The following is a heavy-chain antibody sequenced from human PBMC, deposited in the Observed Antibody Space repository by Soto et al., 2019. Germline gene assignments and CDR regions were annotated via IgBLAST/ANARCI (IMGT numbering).Heavy chain of an antibody. CDR3: AKFEGHPLEYWYLEF. J-gene: IGHJ2*01. CDR1: GFTFSAYA. V-gene: IGHV3-23*01. D-gene: IGHD1-1*01. CDR2: IHGGGGAT. Sequence: EVQLLESGGGLVQPGGSLRLSCAASGFTFSAYAMGWVRQAPGKGLEWVSTIHGGGGATHYADSVKGRFTISRDDSKXXXXXXXNSLRAEDTAVYYCAKFEGHPLEYWYLEFWGRGTLVTVSS.